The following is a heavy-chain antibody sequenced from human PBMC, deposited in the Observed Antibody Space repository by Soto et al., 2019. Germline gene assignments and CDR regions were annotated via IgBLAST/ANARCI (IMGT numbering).Heavy chain of an antibody. J-gene: IGHJ6*03. CDR2: IKSKTDGGTT. D-gene: IGHD3-3*01. V-gene: IGHV3-15*01. CDR3: TTDRENFLGYLDV. Sequence: PGGSLRLSCATSGFTFSNAWMSWVRQAPGKGLEWVGRIKSKTDGGTTDYAAPVKGRFTISRDDSKNTLYLQMNSLKTEDTAVYYWTTDRENFLGYLDVWGKATMVSVAS. CDR1: GFTFSNAW.